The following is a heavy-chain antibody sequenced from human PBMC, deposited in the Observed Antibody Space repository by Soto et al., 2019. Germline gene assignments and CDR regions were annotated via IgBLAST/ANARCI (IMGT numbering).Heavy chain of an antibody. V-gene: IGHV3-30*18. D-gene: IGHD2-15*01. J-gene: IGHJ4*02. CDR2: ISYDGSNK. CDR3: AKDTATLYFDY. CDR1: GFTFSSYG. Sequence: QVQLVESGGGVVQPGRSLRLSCAASGFTFSSYGMHWVRQAPGKGLEWVAVISYDGSNKYYADSVKGRFTISRDNSKNTLYLQMNSLRAEDTAVYYCAKDTATLYFDYWGQGTLVTVSS.